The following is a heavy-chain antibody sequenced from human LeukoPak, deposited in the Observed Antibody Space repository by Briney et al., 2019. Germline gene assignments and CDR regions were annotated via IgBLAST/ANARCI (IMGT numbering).Heavy chain of an antibody. CDR2: IIPIFGTA. CDR1: GYTFTGYY. CDR3: ASCRWLQFRVHGYYFDY. Sequence: ASVKVSCKASGYTFTGYYMHWVRQAPGQGLEWMGGIIPIFGTANYAQKFQGRVTITTDESTSTAYMELSSLRSEDTAVYYCASCRWLQFRVHGYYFDYWGQGTLVTVSS. J-gene: IGHJ4*02. V-gene: IGHV1-69*05. D-gene: IGHD5-24*01.